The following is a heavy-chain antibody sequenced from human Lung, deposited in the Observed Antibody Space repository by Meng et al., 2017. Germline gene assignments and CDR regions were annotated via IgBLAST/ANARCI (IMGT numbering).Heavy chain of an antibody. CDR2: IYNSGST. J-gene: IGHJ2*01. CDR3: ARGQKGYFDL. CDR1: GGSISSSNYY. V-gene: IGHV4-30-4*01. Sequence: QGRLQESGPGLVKPSQTLSLPCTVSGGSISSSNYYWSWIRQPPGKGLEWSGHIYNSGSTYYNPSLKSRITISVDTSKNQFSLKLSSVTAADTAVYYCARGQKGYFDLWGRGTLVTVSS.